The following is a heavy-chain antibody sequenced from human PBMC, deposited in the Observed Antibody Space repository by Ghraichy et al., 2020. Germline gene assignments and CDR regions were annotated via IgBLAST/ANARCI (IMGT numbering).Heavy chain of an antibody. V-gene: IGHV3-13*01. CDR2: IGTAGDA. CDR1: GFTFSSYD. D-gene: IGHD3-22*01. CDR3: VSAVYYYDGSFYQRYFDL. Sequence: GESLNISCAASGFTFSSYDMHWVRQGAGKGLEWVSGIGTAGDANYPGSVKGRFTISRENAKNSFYLQMNSLRAGDTAVYFCVSAVYYYDGSFYQRYFDLWGRGTLVTVSS. J-gene: IGHJ2*01.